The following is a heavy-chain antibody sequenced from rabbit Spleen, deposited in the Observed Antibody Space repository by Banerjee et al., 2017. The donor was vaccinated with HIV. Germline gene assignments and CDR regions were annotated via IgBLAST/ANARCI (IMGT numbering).Heavy chain of an antibody. CDR2: IHAGSSDTI. D-gene: IGHD2-1*01. CDR1: GFDFSSYG. J-gene: IGHJ4*01. Sequence: QEQLVESGGGLVQPGGSLKLSCKASGFDFSSYGVSWVRQAPGKGLEWIACIHAGSSDTIWYANWAEGRFTISKTSSTTVTLQMTSLTAADTATYFCARGFYTYDDYADFYGYYFNLWGPGTLVTVS. V-gene: IGHV1S45*01. CDR3: ARGFYTYDDYADFYGYYFNL.